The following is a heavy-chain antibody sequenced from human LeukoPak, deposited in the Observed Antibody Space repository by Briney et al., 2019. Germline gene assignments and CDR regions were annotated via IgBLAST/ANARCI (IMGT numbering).Heavy chain of an antibody. CDR1: GFTFDDYA. V-gene: IGHV3-9*01. CDR3: ALLYGSGSYYSDY. J-gene: IGHJ4*02. D-gene: IGHD3-10*01. CDR2: ISWNSGSI. Sequence: GGSLRLSCAASGFTFDDYAMHWVRQVPGKGLEGVSGISWNSGSIVYADSVKGRFTISRDNAKKSLYLQMNSLRPEDTALYYCALLYGSGSYYSDYWGQGTLVTVSS.